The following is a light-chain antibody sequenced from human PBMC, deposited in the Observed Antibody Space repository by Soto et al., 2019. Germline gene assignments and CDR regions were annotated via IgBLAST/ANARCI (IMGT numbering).Light chain of an antibody. Sequence: DIQLTHSPSPLSASVGPRIAISCLVSQCISTYLNWYQQKPGKAPKVLIYAASNLQSGVPPRISGSGSGTEFTLTISGLQPDDFASYYCQQYNTYFSLTFGGGTKVDIK. J-gene: IGKJ4*01. CDR2: AAS. CDR1: QCISTY. V-gene: IGKV1-9*01. CDR3: QQYNTYFSLT.